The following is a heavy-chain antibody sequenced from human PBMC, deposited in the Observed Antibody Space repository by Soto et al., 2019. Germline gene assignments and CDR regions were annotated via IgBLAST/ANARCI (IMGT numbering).Heavy chain of an antibody. CDR2: ISSSSSYI. CDR3: ARDLAFCSSTSCYKDYYYGMDV. Sequence: GGSLRLSCAASGFTFSSYSMNWVRQAPGKGLEWVSSISSSSSYIYYADSVKGRFTISRDNAKNSLYLQMNSLRAEDTAVYYCARDLAFCSSTSCYKDYYYGMDVCGQGTTVTVYS. J-gene: IGHJ6*02. D-gene: IGHD2-2*02. V-gene: IGHV3-21*01. CDR1: GFTFSSYS.